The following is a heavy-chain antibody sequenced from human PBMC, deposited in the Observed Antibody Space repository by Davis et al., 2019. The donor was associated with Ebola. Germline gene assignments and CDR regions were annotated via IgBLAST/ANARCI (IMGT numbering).Heavy chain of an antibody. CDR3: ARDIVVVVDNSYYYYGMDV. CDR2: IWYDESNS. V-gene: IGHV3-33*08. D-gene: IGHD2-15*01. CDR1: GFTFSSYW. Sequence: GGSLRLSCAASGFTFSSYWMSWVRQAPGKGLEWVATIWYDESNSYYADSVKGRFTISRDDSKNTLYLQMNSLRAEDTAVYYCARDIVVVVDNSYYYYGMDVWGQGTTVTVSS. J-gene: IGHJ6*02.